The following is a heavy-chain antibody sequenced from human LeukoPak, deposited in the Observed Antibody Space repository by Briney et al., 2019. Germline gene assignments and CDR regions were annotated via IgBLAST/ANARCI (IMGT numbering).Heavy chain of an antibody. J-gene: IGHJ4*02. CDR1: GFTFSSYS. CDR3: AKGGASVTRYVDY. Sequence: PGGSLRLSYAASGFTFSSYSMQWVRQTPGKGLEWVGIMSNSGENTFYGEAVKGRFTISRDNSQNTLYLHMNSLRPEDTAVYYCAKGGASVTRYVDYWGQGTLVTVSS. V-gene: IGHV3-30*18. D-gene: IGHD4-17*01. CDR2: MSNSGENT.